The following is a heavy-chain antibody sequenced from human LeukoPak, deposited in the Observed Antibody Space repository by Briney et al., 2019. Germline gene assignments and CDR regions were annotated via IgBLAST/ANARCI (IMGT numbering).Heavy chain of an antibody. J-gene: IGHJ4*02. Sequence: GRSLRLSCAASGFTFSSYAMHWVRQAPGKGLEWVAVISYDGSNKYYADSVKGRFTISRDNSKNTLYLQINSLRAEDTAVYYCARGSGSYRPTHFDYWGQGTLVTVSS. CDR2: ISYDGSNK. CDR1: GFTFSSYA. CDR3: ARGSGSYRPTHFDY. V-gene: IGHV3-30*04. D-gene: IGHD1-26*01.